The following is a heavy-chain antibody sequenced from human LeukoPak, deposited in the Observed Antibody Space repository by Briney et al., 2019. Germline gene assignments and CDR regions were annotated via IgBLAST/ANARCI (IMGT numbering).Heavy chain of an antibody. CDR3: ASGQYYDLWSGYYVD. V-gene: IGHV4-34*01. D-gene: IGHD3-3*01. J-gene: IGHJ4*02. CDR2: INHSGST. CDR1: GGSFSGYY. Sequence: SETLSLTCAVYGGSFSGYYWSWIRQPPGKGLEWIGEINHSGSTNYNPSLKSRVTISVDTSKNQFSLKLSSVTAADTAVYYCASGQYYDLWSGYYVDWGQGTLVTVSA.